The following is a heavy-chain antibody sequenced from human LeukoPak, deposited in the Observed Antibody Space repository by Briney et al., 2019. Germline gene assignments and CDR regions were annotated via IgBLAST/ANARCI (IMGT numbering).Heavy chain of an antibody. CDR3: AGYCSSTSCYDSGY. J-gene: IGHJ4*02. CDR2: IIPIFGTA. CDR1: GGTFSSYA. V-gene: IGHV1-69*13. D-gene: IGHD2-2*01. Sequence: SVKVSCKASGGTFSSYAISWVRQAPGQGLEWMGGIIPIFGTANYAQKFQGRVTITADEPTSTAYMELSSLRSEDTAVYYCAGYCSSTSCYDSGYWGQGTLVTVSS.